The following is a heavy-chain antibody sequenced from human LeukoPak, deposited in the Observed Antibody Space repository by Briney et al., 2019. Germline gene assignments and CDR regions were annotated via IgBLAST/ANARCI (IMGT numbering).Heavy chain of an antibody. CDR2: ISGSGGST. Sequence: GGSLRLSCAASGFTFSSYAMSWVRQAPEKGLEWVSAISGSGGSTYYADSVKGRFTISRDNSKNTLYLQMNSLRVEDTAVYYCAKGPYYYDSSGPPDYWGQGTLVTVSS. D-gene: IGHD3-22*01. V-gene: IGHV3-23*01. CDR3: AKGPYYYDSSGPPDY. CDR1: GFTFSSYA. J-gene: IGHJ4*02.